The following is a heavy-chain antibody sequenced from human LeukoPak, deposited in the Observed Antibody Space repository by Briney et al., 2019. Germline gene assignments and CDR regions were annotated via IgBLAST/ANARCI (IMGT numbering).Heavy chain of an antibody. CDR3: ARAARVGYSYVYNWFDP. V-gene: IGHV4-31*03. CDR1: GGSISSGGYY. J-gene: IGHJ5*02. D-gene: IGHD5-18*01. Sequence: SQTLSLTCTVSGGSISSGGYYWSWIRQHPGKGLEWIGYIYYSGSTYYNPSLKSRVTIPVDTSKNQFSLKLSSVTAADTAVYYCARAARVGYSYVYNWFDPWGQGTLVTVSA. CDR2: IYYSGST.